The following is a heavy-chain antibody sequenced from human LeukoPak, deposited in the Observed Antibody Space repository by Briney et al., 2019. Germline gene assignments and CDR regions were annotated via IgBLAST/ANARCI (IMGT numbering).Heavy chain of an antibody. D-gene: IGHD3-22*01. J-gene: IGHJ4*02. V-gene: IGHV3-74*01. CDR2: INGDGSGT. CDR1: GFTFSSYW. Sequence: GGSLRLSCAASGFTFSSYWMYWVRQAPGKGLVWVSHINGDGSGTSYADSVKGRFTISRDNSKNTLVLQLNSLRAEDTAVYYCAKDPTDFDSSGQTYFDYWGQGTLVTVSS. CDR3: AKDPTDFDSSGQTYFDY.